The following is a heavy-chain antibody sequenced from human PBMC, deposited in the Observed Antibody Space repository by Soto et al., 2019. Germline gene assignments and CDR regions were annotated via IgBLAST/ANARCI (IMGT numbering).Heavy chain of an antibody. CDR3: ARGYLSPPPSLAASDYYYYGMDV. CDR2: INPNSGGT. D-gene: IGHD6-13*01. CDR1: GYTFTGYY. Sequence: ASVKVSCKASGYTFTGYYMHWVRQAPGQGLEWMGWINPNSGGTNYAQKFQGWVTMTRDTSISTAYMELSRLRSDDTAVYYCARGYLSPPPSLAASDYYYYGMDVWGQGTTVTVSS. V-gene: IGHV1-2*04. J-gene: IGHJ6*02.